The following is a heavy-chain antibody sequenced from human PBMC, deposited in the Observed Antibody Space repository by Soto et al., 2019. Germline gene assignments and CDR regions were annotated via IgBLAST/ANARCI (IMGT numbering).Heavy chain of an antibody. CDR1: GDTFSGYP. CDR2: IIPVFGTT. J-gene: IGHJ4*02. CDR3: ARDGGFGELKY. V-gene: IGHV1-69*18. Sequence: QVQLVQSGAELKKPGSSVKVSCKASGDTFSGYPINWVRQAPGEGLEWMGRIIPVFGTTNDAQRFEGRVTVTADESTNTAYMELRGRLSEDTAVYYCARDGGFGELKYWGPGTLVTGSS. D-gene: IGHD3-10*01.